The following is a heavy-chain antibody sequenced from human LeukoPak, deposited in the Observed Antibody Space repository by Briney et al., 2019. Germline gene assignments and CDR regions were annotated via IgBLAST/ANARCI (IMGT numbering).Heavy chain of an antibody. Sequence: ASVKVSCKASGGTFSSYGISWVRQAPGQGLEWMGWISAYNGNTNYAQKLQGRVTMTTDTSTSTAYMELRSLRSDDTAVYYCARDRSSGWYQADAFDIWGQGTMVTVSS. CDR2: ISAYNGNT. V-gene: IGHV1-18*01. CDR1: GGTFSSYG. D-gene: IGHD6-19*01. CDR3: ARDRSSGWYQADAFDI. J-gene: IGHJ3*02.